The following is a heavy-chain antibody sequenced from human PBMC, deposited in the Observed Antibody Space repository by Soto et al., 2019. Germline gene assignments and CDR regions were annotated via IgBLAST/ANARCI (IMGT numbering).Heavy chain of an antibody. V-gene: IGHV3-48*03. CDR1: VFTFSSYE. Sequence: QPWGALRLSGAASVFTFSSYEMNWVRQAPGKGLEWVSYISSSGSTIYYADSVKGRFTISRDNAKNSLYLQMNSLRAEDTAVYYCARDPGYCTNGVCYTGRYGMDVWGQGTTVTVSS. CDR3: ARDPGYCTNGVCYTGRYGMDV. CDR2: ISSSGSTI. J-gene: IGHJ6*02. D-gene: IGHD2-8*01.